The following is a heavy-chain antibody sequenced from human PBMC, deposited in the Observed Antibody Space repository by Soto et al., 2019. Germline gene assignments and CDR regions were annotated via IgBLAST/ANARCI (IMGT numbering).Heavy chain of an antibody. CDR1: GGAFSGYY. CDR2: INHSGSA. V-gene: IGHV4-34*01. D-gene: IGHD2-21*02. J-gene: IGHJ4*02. Sequence: SETLSLTCAVYGGAFSGYYWSWIRQPPGKGLEWIGEINHSGSANYNPSLKSRVTISVDTSKNQFSLQPSSVTAADTAIYYCERACACSGEDCYSGYADWGQGILVT. CDR3: ERACACSGEDCYSGYAD.